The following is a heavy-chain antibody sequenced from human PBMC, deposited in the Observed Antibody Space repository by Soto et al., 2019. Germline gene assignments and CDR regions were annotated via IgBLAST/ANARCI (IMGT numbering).Heavy chain of an antibody. CDR3: ARGLTYYDFWSGYPSEEYYFDY. D-gene: IGHD3-3*01. CDR1: GFTFSSYG. J-gene: IGHJ4*02. CDR2: RWYDGSNK. Sequence: QVQLVESGGGVVQPGRSLRLSCAASGFTFSSYGMHWVRQAPGKGLEWVAVRWYDGSNKYYADSVKGRFTISRDNSKNTLYLQMNSLRAEDTAVYYCARGLTYYDFWSGYPSEEYYFDYWGQGTLVTVSS. V-gene: IGHV3-33*01.